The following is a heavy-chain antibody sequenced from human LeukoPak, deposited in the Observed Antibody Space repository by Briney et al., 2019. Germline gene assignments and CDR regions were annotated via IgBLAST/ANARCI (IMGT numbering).Heavy chain of an antibody. CDR2: IYYSGIT. CDR1: GGSIISSKHY. Sequence: SETLSLTCTVSGGSIISSKHYWGWIRQPPGKGLEWIGSIYYSGITYYNPSLKSPVTKSVDTSKNQFSLRLTSVTAADTAVYYCARVDLSLRYFDYWGQGTLVTVSS. CDR3: ARVDLSLRYFDY. J-gene: IGHJ4*02. D-gene: IGHD3-16*01. V-gene: IGHV4-39*07.